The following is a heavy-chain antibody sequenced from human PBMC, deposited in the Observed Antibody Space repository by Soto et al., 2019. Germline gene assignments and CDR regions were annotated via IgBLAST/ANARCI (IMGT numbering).Heavy chain of an antibody. D-gene: IGHD2-8*01. V-gene: IGHV1-2*04. CDR2: INPKSGVT. CDR3: ARGDYIDCSNGVCSFFYNHDMDV. Sequence: QVQLVQSGAEVKKPGASVKVSCKASGYSFTDYHIHWVRQAPGQGLEWLGRINPKSGVTSTAQKFEGWVTMNTDTSISTSSMELTRLTSDDTAIYYYARGDYIDCSNGVCSFFYNHDMDVWGQGTTVTVSS. J-gene: IGHJ6*02. CDR1: GYSFTDYH.